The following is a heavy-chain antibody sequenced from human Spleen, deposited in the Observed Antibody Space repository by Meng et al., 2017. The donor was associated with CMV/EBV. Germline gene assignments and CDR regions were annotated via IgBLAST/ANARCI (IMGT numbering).Heavy chain of an antibody. CDR2: IYWNGDE. Sequence: TGAIAGVSLSSGGVSVGWVHQPPGKALEWLAVIYWNGDELNTRSLKSRLTITKDSSKDEVVLTMTNMDPVDTATYYCAHFTFASGDYWGQGTLVTVSS. CDR3: AHFTFASGDY. CDR1: GVSLSSGGVS. D-gene: IGHD3-10*01. V-gene: IGHV2-5*01. J-gene: IGHJ4*02.